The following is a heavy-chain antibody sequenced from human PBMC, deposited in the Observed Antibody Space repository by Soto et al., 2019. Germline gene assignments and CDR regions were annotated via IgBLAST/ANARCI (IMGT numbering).Heavy chain of an antibody. CDR3: ATVVYGDYRGYYFDY. D-gene: IGHD4-17*01. J-gene: IGHJ4*02. Sequence: GASVKVSCKVSGYTLTELSMHWVRQAPGKGLGWMGGFDPEDGETIYAQKFQGRVTMTEDTSTDTAYMELSSLRSEDTAVYYCATVVYGDYRGYYFDYWGQGTLVTVSS. V-gene: IGHV1-24*01. CDR1: GYTLTELS. CDR2: FDPEDGET.